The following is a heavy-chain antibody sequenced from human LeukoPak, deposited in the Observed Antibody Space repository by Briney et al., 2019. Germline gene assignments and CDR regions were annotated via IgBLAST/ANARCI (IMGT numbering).Heavy chain of an antibody. CDR2: IIPIFGTA. D-gene: IGHD2-2*01. CDR1: GGTFSSYA. V-gene: IGHV1-69*13. Sequence: GASVKVSCKASGGTFSSYAISWVRQAPGQGLEWMGGIIPIFGTANYAQKFQGRVTITADESTSTAYMELSSLRSEDTAVYYCARSCSSTSCEFDPWGQGTLVTVSS. CDR3: ARSCSSTSCEFDP. J-gene: IGHJ5*02.